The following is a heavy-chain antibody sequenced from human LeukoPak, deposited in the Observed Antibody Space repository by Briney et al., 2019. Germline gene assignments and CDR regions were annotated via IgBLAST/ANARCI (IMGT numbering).Heavy chain of an antibody. V-gene: IGHV3-7*01. D-gene: IGHD3-9*01. Sequence: GGSLRLSCAASGFTFSNYWMSWVRQAPGKGLEWVANIKQDRSEKYYVDSVKGRFTISRDNAKNSLYLQMNSLRAEDTAVYYCVRGADTGYSSDSWGQGTLVTVSS. CDR1: GFTFSNYW. CDR2: IKQDRSEK. CDR3: VRGADTGYSSDS. J-gene: IGHJ4*02.